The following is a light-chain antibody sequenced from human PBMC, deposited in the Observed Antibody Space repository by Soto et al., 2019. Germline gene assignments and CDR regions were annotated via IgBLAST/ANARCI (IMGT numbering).Light chain of an antibody. CDR1: QSVSSY. Sequence: ELVLTQSPATLSLSPGESATLSCRASQSVSSYLAWYQQKPGQAPRLLIYDAYNRATGIPARFSGSGSGTDFTLTISSLEPEDFAVYYCQQRSNWPPITFGQGTRLEIK. CDR3: QQRSNWPPIT. J-gene: IGKJ5*01. CDR2: DAY. V-gene: IGKV3-11*01.